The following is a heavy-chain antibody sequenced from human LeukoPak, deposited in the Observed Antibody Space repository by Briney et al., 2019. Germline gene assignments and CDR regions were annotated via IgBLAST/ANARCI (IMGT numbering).Heavy chain of an antibody. CDR3: AKDIAAVPPLDYFDY. CDR1: GFTFDDYA. J-gene: IGHJ4*02. Sequence: GGSRRLSCAASGFTFDDYAMHWVRQAPGKGLEWVSGISWNSGSIGYADSVKGRFTISRDNAKNSLYLQMNSLRAEDTALYYCAKDIAAVPPLDYFDYWGQGTLVTVSS. CDR2: ISWNSGSI. D-gene: IGHD6-25*01. V-gene: IGHV3-9*01.